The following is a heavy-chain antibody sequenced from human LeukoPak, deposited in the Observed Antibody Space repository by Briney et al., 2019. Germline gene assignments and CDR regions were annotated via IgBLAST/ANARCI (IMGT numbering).Heavy chain of an antibody. V-gene: IGHV4-31*03. CDR3: ARESGYDGMDV. CDR2: IYYSGST. Sequence: SETLSLTCTVSGGSISSGGYYWSWIRQHPGKGLEWIGYIYYSGSTYYNPSFKSRVTISVDTSKNQFSLKLSSVTAADTAVHYCARESGYDGMDVWGQGTTVTVSS. D-gene: IGHD3-10*01. CDR1: GGSISSGGYY. J-gene: IGHJ6*02.